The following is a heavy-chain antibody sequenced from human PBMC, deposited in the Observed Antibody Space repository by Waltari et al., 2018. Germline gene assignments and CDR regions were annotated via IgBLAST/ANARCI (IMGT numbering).Heavy chain of an antibody. D-gene: IGHD6-25*01. V-gene: IGHV3-30*01. Sequence: QVQLVESGGGVVQPGRSLRLSCTVSGFVFSSYPMHWFRQSPGRGLEWMASISYDGYNKYYADSLKGRFTISRDNSKKTLYLQMTSLRAEDTGVYYCARDGGSFLNYFDLWGQGTQVTVSS. CDR2: ISYDGYNK. CDR3: ARDGGSFLNYFDL. J-gene: IGHJ4*02. CDR1: GFVFSSYP.